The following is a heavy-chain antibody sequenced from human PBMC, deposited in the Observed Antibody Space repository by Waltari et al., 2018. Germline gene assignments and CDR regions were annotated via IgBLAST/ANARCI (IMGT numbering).Heavy chain of an antibody. CDR1: GFTVSSNY. D-gene: IGHD3-16*01. J-gene: IGHJ4*02. Sequence: EVQLVASGGGLIQPGGSLRLSCAASGFTVSSNYMSWVRQAPGKGLEWVSVIYSGGSTYYADSVKGRFTISRDNSKNTLYLQMNSLRAEDTAVYYCARGLGGPPSVFDYWGQGTLVTVSS. V-gene: IGHV3-53*01. CDR2: IYSGGST. CDR3: ARGLGGPPSVFDY.